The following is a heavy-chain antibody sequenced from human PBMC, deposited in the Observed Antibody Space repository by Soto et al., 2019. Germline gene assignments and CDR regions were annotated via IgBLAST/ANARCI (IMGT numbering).Heavy chain of an antibody. J-gene: IGHJ5*01. V-gene: IGHV3-30-3*01. Sequence: QVQLVESGGGVVQPGRYLRLSCVASGFTLSNYAMHWVRQAPGKGLEWVAFISYDGGKKSSADSVKGRLTISRDNSKNTLFLQMSSLRAEDRAVYYCVRGRGEKTICFGDNWFDSWGQGILVTVSS. D-gene: IGHD3-10*01. CDR1: GFTLSNYA. CDR2: ISYDGGKK. CDR3: VRGRGEKTICFGDNWFDS.